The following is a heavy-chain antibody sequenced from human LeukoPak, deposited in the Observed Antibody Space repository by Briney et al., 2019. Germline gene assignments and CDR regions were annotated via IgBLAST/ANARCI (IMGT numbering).Heavy chain of an antibody. J-gene: IGHJ4*02. V-gene: IGHV4-39*02. CDR2: THYSGET. CDR3: ARQTTGSFQWTFDN. Sequence: TSETLSLTCTVSGFYIYTGGYYWGWIRRSPGKGLEWIGTTHYSGETFYNPTLKSRVTMSVDTSRNHFSLRLDSVTAADTAVYYCARQTTGSFQWTFDNWGLGTLVTVSS. CDR1: GFYIYTGGYY. D-gene: IGHD1-26*01.